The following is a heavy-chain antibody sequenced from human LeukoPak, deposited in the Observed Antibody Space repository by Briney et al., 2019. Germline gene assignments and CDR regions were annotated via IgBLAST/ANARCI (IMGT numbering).Heavy chain of an antibody. Sequence: GGSLRLSCAASGFTVGSNYMSWLRQAPGKGLEWVSVMYAGGSTYYADSVKGRFTISRDSSKNTLYLQMNSLRVEDTAMYYCARSGSGWFDYWGQGTLVTVSS. CDR1: GFTVGSNY. CDR3: ARSGSGWFDY. D-gene: IGHD6-19*01. CDR2: MYAGGST. V-gene: IGHV3-53*01. J-gene: IGHJ4*02.